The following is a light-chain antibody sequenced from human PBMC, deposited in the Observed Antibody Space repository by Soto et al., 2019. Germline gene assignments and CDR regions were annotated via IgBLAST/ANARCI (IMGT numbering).Light chain of an antibody. V-gene: IGKV3-15*01. CDR2: AAS. CDR3: QQYDNWPPYT. Sequence: EIVMTQSPATLSVSPGDRATLSCRASQGVSSSLAWYQQKPGQAPRLLIYAASTRATGVPARFSGSGSGTDFTLTISSRQSEDFAVYYCQQYDNWPPYTFGQGTKLEIK. CDR1: QGVSSS. J-gene: IGKJ2*01.